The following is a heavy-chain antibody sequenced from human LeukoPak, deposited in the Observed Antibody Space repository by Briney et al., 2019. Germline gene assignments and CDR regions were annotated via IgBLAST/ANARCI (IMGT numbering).Heavy chain of an antibody. Sequence: GGSLRLSCAASGFTFSSYAMHWVRQAPGKGLEYVSAISSNGGSTYYANSVRGRFTISRDNSKNTLYLQMGSLRAEDMAVYYCARGAYCSGGSCYFDYWGQGTLVTVSS. D-gene: IGHD2-15*01. V-gene: IGHV3-64*01. CDR1: GFTFSSYA. CDR2: ISSNGGST. CDR3: ARGAYCSGGSCYFDY. J-gene: IGHJ4*02.